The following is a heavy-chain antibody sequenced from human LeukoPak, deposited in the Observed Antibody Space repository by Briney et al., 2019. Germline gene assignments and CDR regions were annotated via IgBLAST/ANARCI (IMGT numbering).Heavy chain of an antibody. J-gene: IGHJ3*02. CDR2: VYNSGST. D-gene: IGHD4-23*01. Sequence: PGKRLEWIGSVYNSGSTDYNSSLTIRVTITVDMSKSQFSLWLSSVTAAATAVYYCSRAPATVVPPGNAFDIWGQGTMVTVSS. CDR3: SRAPATVVPPGNAFDI. V-gene: IGHV4-39*01.